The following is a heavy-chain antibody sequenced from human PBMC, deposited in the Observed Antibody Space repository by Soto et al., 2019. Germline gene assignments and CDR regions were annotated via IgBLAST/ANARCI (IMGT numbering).Heavy chain of an antibody. CDR3: ARLGYCSGGSCYSEYFQH. D-gene: IGHD2-15*01. Sequence: QLQLQESGPGLVKPSETLSLTCTVSGGSISSSSYYWGWIRQPPGKGLEWIGSIYYSGSTYYNPSLKSRVTISVDTSKNQFSLKLSSVTAADTAVYYCARLGYCSGGSCYSEYFQHWGQGTLVTVSS. V-gene: IGHV4-39*01. CDR1: GGSISSSSYY. CDR2: IYYSGST. J-gene: IGHJ1*01.